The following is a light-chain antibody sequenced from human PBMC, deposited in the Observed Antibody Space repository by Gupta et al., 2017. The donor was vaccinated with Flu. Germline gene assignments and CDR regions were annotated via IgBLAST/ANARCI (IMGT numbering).Light chain of an antibody. CDR2: WGS. Sequence: SLGQWAPLNGKSSQSVLYSSNNRNYFTSYHQKPGRPATLLLYWGSARGSAVLHQFSRSRSSRAFTLTIISLLAPDVVVHYCCQCYDTAHTFGPGTKVEIK. V-gene: IGKV4-1*01. CDR3: CQCYDTAHT. CDR1: QSVLYSSNNRNY. J-gene: IGKJ1*01.